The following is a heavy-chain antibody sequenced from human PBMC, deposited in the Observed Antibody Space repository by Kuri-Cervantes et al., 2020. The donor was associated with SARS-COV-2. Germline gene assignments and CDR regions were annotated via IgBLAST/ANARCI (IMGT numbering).Heavy chain of an antibody. V-gene: IGHV3-15*01. D-gene: IGHD6-13*01. J-gene: IGHJ4*02. Sequence: GESLKISCAASGFTFSSYSMSWVRQAPGKGLEWVGRIKSKTDGGATDYAAPVKGRFTISRDDSKNTLYLQMNSLKTEDTAVYYCTTGGSHYSSSWYPVGYWGQGTLVTVSS. CDR1: GFTFSSYS. CDR3: TTGGSHYSSSWYPVGY. CDR2: IKSKTDGGAT.